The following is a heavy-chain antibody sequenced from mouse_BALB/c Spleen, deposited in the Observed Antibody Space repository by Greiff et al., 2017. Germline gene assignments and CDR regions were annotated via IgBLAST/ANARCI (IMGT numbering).Heavy chain of an antibody. D-gene: IGHD2-10*01. Sequence: QVQLQQSGAELARPGASVKMSCKASGYTFTSYTMHWVKQRPGQGLEWIGYINPSSGYTNYNQKFKDKATLTADKSSSTAYMQLSSLTSEDSAVYYCARSYYGNYETDYWGQGTTLTVSS. J-gene: IGHJ2*01. CDR3: ARSYYGNYETDY. V-gene: IGHV1-4*01. CDR2: INPSSGYT. CDR1: GYTFTSYT.